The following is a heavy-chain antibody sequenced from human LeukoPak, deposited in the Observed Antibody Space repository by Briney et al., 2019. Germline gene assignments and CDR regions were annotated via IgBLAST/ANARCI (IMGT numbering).Heavy chain of an antibody. CDR1: GFTFSSYA. J-gene: IGHJ5*02. D-gene: IGHD2-2*01. Sequence: GGSLRLSCAASGFTFSSYAMSWVRQAPGKGLEWVSAISGSGDSTYYAGSVKGRFTISRDNSKNTLYLQMNSLRAEDTAVYYCGVDIVVVPGAPNWFDPWGQGTLVTVSS. V-gene: IGHV3-23*01. CDR2: ISGSGDST. CDR3: GVDIVVVPGAPNWFDP.